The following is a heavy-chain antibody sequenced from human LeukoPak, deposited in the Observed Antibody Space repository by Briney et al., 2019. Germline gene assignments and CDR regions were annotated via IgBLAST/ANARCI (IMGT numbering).Heavy chain of an antibody. CDR2: MREDGSDI. J-gene: IGHJ4*02. V-gene: IGHV3-30*02. Sequence: PGGPLRLSCAASGFTFTSYGMHWVRQPPGKGLEWVAFMREDGSDIYYADSVKGRFTISRDNSKNTLYLQMNSLRPEDTAVYYCAKDETWSFDYWGQGTLVTVSS. CDR1: GFTFTSYG. CDR3: AKDETWSFDY.